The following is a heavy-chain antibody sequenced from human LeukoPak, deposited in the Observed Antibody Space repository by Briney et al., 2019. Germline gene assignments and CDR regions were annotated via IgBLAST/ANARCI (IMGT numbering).Heavy chain of an antibody. CDR3: AVSGEDDAFDI. D-gene: IGHD3-10*02. J-gene: IGHJ3*02. Sequence: PGRSLRLSCAASGFTFSSYGMHWVRQAPGKGLGWVAVISYDGSNKYYADSVKGRFTISRDNSKNTLYLQMNSLRAEDTAVYYCAVSGEDDAFDIWGQGTMVTVSS. CDR2: ISYDGSNK. V-gene: IGHV3-30*03. CDR1: GFTFSSYG.